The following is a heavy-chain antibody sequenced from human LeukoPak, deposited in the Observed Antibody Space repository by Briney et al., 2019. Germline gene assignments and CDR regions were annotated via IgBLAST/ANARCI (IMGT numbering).Heavy chain of an antibody. D-gene: IGHD3-22*01. CDR1: GFTFSSYG. J-gene: IGHJ4*02. Sequence: GGSLRLSCAASGFTFSSYGMHWVRQAPGKGLEWVAVIWYGGSNKYYADSVKGRFTISRDNSKNTLYLQMNSLRAEDTAVYYCARGYYAGRGHHFEYWGQGTLVTVSS. CDR3: ARGYYAGRGHHFEY. CDR2: IWYGGSNK. V-gene: IGHV3-33*08.